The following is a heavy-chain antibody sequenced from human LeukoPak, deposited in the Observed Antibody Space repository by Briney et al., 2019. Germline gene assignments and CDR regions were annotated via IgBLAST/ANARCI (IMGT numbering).Heavy chain of an antibody. D-gene: IGHD2-8*01. CDR3: AKDTSIGKYCTSGVCSPFDY. CDR1: GFTFSSYA. J-gene: IGHJ4*02. V-gene: IGHV3-23*01. Sequence: TGGSPRLSCAGSGFTFSSYAMSWVRQAPGKGLEWVSAISDSGDYTYYADSVKGRFTISRDNSKNTLYLHVNSLRAEDTAVYYCAKDTSIGKYCTSGVCSPFDYWGQGTLVTVSS. CDR2: ISDSGDYT.